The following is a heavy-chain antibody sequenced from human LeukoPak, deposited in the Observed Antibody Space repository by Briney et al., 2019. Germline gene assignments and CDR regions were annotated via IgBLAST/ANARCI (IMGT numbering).Heavy chain of an antibody. Sequence: GESLKISCKGSGYSFTSYWIGWVRQMPGEVLEWMGIIYPGDSDTRYSPSFQGQVTISADKSISTAYLQWSSLKASDTAMYYCARRGYCSRTSCYADWFDTWGQGTRVTVSS. J-gene: IGHJ5*02. CDR1: GYSFTSYW. D-gene: IGHD2-2*01. CDR2: IYPGDSDT. CDR3: ARRGYCSRTSCYADWFDT. V-gene: IGHV5-51*01.